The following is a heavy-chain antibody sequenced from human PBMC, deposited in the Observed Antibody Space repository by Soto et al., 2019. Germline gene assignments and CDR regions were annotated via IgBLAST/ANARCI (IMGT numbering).Heavy chain of an antibody. Sequence: EVKLVESGGCSVQRGGSLRLSCVASGFTYSPYSMNWVRQPPGKGLEWVAYISGSGGSRYYADSVSGRFTFFRDNAKDSLLPQMNSLRDEDPAIYYCARGQGSSDYWGQGALVTVSS. CDR2: ISGSGGSR. CDR3: ARGQGSSDY. V-gene: IGHV3-48*02. D-gene: IGHD1-26*01. J-gene: IGHJ4*02. CDR1: GFTYSPYS.